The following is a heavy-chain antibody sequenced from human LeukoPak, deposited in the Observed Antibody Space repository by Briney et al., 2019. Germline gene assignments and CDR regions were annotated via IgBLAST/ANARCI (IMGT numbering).Heavy chain of an antibody. CDR1: GFTFSNYF. D-gene: IGHD3-3*01. CDR3: AKGQTYDFWSGYYHPGYFDY. Sequence: GGSLRLSCAASGFTFSNYFMHWVRQAPGKGLEWVAVISYDGSNKYYADSVKGRFTISRDNSKNTLYLQMNSLRAEDTAVYYCAKGQTYDFWSGYYHPGYFDYWGQGTLVTVSS. J-gene: IGHJ4*02. CDR2: ISYDGSNK. V-gene: IGHV3-30*18.